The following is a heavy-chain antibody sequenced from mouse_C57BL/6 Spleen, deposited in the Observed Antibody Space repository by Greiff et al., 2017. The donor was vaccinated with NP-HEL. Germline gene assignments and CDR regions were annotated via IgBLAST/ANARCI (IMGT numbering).Heavy chain of an antibody. J-gene: IGHJ2*01. CDR1: GYTFTSYW. D-gene: IGHD2-4*01. CDR2: IYPSDSET. V-gene: IGHV1-61*01. Sequence: QVQLKQPGAELVRPGSSVKLSCKASGYTFTSYWMDWVKQRPGQGLEWIGNIYPSDSETPYNQKFKDKATLTVDKSSSTAYMQLSSLTSEDSAVYYCARGDYDVDDDWGQGTTLTVSS. CDR3: ARGDYDVDDD.